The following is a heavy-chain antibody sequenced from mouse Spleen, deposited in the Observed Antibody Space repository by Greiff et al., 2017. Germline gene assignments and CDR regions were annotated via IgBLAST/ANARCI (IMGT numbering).Heavy chain of an antibody. J-gene: IGHJ3*01. Sequence: EVQLVESGGGLVKPGGSLKLSCAASGFTFSDYGMAWVRQAPGKGPEWVTFISNLAYSIYYADTVTGRFTISRENAKNTLYLEMSSLRSEDTAMYYCARLYDADDGFVYWGQGTLVTVSA. V-gene: IGHV5-15*01. D-gene: IGHD2-14*01. CDR2: ISNLAYSI. CDR3: ARLYDADDGFVY. CDR1: GFTFSDYG.